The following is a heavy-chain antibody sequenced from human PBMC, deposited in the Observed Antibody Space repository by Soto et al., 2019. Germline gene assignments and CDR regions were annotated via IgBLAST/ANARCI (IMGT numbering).Heavy chain of an antibody. V-gene: IGHV3-23*01. CDR2: ISGSGGTT. D-gene: IGHD6-19*01. CDR1: VFTFSNYA. J-gene: IGHJ4*02. CDR3: AKTPRQWLVYFDY. Sequence: GGSLRLSCAASVFTFSNYAIAWVRQAPGKGLEWVSGISGSGGTTYYADSVKGRFTISRDNSKDTLHLQMNSLRAEDTAVYYCAKTPRQWLVYFDYWGQGALVTVSS.